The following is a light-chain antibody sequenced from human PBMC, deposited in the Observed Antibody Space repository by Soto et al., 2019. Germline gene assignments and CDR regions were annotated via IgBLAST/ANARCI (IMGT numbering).Light chain of an antibody. CDR2: VGPGGIVG. V-gene: IGLV9-49*03. J-gene: IGLJ2*01. Sequence: QPVLTQPPSASASLGASVTLTCTLSSGYSAYKVDWYQQRPGKGPRLVMRVGPGGIVGSKGDGIPDRFSVLGSSLNRYLTIKHIQEEDESDYHCGADHGSGTNFVKVFGGGTKLTVL. CDR1: SGYSAYK. CDR3: GADHGSGTNFVKV.